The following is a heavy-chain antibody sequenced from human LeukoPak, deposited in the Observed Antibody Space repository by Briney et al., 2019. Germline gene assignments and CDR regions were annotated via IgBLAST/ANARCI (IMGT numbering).Heavy chain of an antibody. D-gene: IGHD3-9*01. J-gene: IGHJ6*02. CDR3: ARDFPYYDILTGYRNYYYGMDV. Sequence: GASVKVSCKASGYTFTSYDINWVRQATGQGLEWMGWMNPNSGNTGYAQKFQGRVTMTRNTSISTAYMELSSLGSEDTAVYYCARDFPYYDILTGYRNYYYGMDVWGQGTTVTVSS. CDR1: GYTFTSYD. CDR2: MNPNSGNT. V-gene: IGHV1-8*01.